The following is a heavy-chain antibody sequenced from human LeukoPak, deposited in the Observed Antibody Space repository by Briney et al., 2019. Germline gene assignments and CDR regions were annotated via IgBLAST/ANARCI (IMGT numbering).Heavy chain of an antibody. D-gene: IGHD3-16*01. Sequence: PGGSLRLSCAASGFTFSSYDMHWVRQATGKGLEWVSAIGTAGDTYYPGSVKGRFTISRENAKNSLYLQMNSLRAGDTAVYYCARVGGLNGEFDIWGQGTMVTVSS. V-gene: IGHV3-13*01. CDR2: IGTAGDT. CDR1: GFTFSSYD. J-gene: IGHJ3*02. CDR3: ARVGGLNGEFDI.